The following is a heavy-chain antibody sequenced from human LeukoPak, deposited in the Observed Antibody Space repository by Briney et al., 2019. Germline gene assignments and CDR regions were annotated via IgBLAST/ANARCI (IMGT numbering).Heavy chain of an antibody. CDR3: VRGSIAAAGYYFDY. Sequence: ASVKVSCKASGYTFNSYGISWVRQAPGQGLEWMGWISAYNGNTNYAQKLQGGVTMTTDTSTSTAYMELRSLRSDDTAVYYCVRGSIAAAGYYFDYWGQGTLVTVSS. J-gene: IGHJ4*02. CDR2: ISAYNGNT. D-gene: IGHD6-13*01. V-gene: IGHV1-18*01. CDR1: GYTFNSYG.